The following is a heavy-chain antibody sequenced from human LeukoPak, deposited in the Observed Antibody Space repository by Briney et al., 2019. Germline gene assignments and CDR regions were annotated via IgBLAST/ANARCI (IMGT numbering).Heavy chain of an antibody. D-gene: IGHD3-16*02. CDR2: IYHSGST. CDR3: ARGSGMITFGGVIVNNDY. Sequence: SGTLSLTCAVSGGSISSSNWWSWVRQPPGKGLEWIGEIYHSGSTNYNPSLKSRVTISVDKSKNQFSLKLSSVTAADTAVYYCARGSGMITFGGVIVNNDYWGQGTLVTVSS. CDR1: GGSISSSNW. J-gene: IGHJ4*02. V-gene: IGHV4-4*02.